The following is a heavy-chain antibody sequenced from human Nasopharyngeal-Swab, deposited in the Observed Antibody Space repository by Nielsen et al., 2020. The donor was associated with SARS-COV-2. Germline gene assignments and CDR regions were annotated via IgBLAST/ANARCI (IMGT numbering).Heavy chain of an antibody. CDR3: ARKGILTGYYGYYYYMDV. V-gene: IGHV1-3*01. J-gene: IGHJ6*03. CDR2: INAGNGNT. D-gene: IGHD3-9*01. Sequence: WVRQAPGQRLEWMGWINAGNGNTKYSQKFQGRVTITRDTSASTAYMELSSLRSEDTAVYYCARKGILTGYYGYYYYMDVWGKGTTVTVSS.